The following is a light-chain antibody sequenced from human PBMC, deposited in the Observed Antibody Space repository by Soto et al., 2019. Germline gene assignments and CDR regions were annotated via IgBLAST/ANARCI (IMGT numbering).Light chain of an antibody. CDR2: EVS. J-gene: IGLJ3*02. V-gene: IGLV2-14*01. CDR1: SSDIGGYKY. Sequence: QSALTQPASVSGSPGQSITISCTGTSSDIGGYKYVSWYQQHPGKAPKLVISEVSNRPSGVSNRFSGSKSGNTASLTISGLQAEDEADYYCTSYTSSTTWVFGGGTQLTVL. CDR3: TSYTSSTTWV.